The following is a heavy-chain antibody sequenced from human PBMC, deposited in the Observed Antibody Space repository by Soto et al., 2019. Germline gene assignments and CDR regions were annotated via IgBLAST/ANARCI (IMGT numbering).Heavy chain of an antibody. D-gene: IGHD3-9*01. CDR3: AREEKILTGYYPYYFDY. Sequence: GSLRLSCAASGFTFSSYSMNWVRQAPGKGLEWVSYISSSTSTIYYADSVKGRFTISRDNAKNSLYLQMNSLRDEDTAVYYCAREEKILTGYYPYYFDYWGQGT. CDR2: ISSSTSTI. CDR1: GFTFSSYS. V-gene: IGHV3-48*02. J-gene: IGHJ4*02.